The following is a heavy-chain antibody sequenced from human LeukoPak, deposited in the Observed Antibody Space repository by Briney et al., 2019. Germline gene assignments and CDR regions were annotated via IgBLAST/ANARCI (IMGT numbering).Heavy chain of an antibody. D-gene: IGHD3-10*01. Sequence: GGSLRLSCAASGFTFNTYAMHWVRQAPGKGLEWVAVISYDGSNIFYQDSVKGRFTISRDNSKNTLYLQMNSLRAEDTAVYYCAKPLELFHIFDYWGQGTLVTVSS. CDR1: GFTFNTYA. V-gene: IGHV3-30-3*02. CDR2: ISYDGSNI. J-gene: IGHJ4*02. CDR3: AKPLELFHIFDY.